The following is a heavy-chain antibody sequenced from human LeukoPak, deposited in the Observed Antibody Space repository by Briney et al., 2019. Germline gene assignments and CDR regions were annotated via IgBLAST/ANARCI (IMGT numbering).Heavy chain of an antibody. CDR3: AGRRLWFGHNWFDP. CDR2: IYYSGST. CDR1: GGSISSSSYY. J-gene: IGHJ5*02. D-gene: IGHD3-10*01. Sequence: SETLSLTCTVSGGSISSSSYYWGWIRQPPGKGLEWIGSIYYSGSTYYNPSLKSRVTISVDTSKNQFSLKLSSVTAADTAVYYCAGRRLWFGHNWFDPWGQGTLVTVSS. V-gene: IGHV4-39*01.